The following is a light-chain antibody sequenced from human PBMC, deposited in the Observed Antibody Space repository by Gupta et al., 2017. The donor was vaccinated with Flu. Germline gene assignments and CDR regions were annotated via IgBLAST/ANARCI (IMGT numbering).Light chain of an antibody. V-gene: IGLV1-44*01. CDR2: SHN. J-gene: IGLJ2*01. Sequence: QSVLTQPPSASGTPGQKVTISCSGSISSIRGNTVNWYQQVPGAAPKLLIYSHNQRPSGVPARFSGSRSATSVSLTISGLQSEDEADYYCSARIDDPHAHVVFGGGTRLTV. CDR3: SARIDDPHAHVV. CDR1: ISSIRGNT.